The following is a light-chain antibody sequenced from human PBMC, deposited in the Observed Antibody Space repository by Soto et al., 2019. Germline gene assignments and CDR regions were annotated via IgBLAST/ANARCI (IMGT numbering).Light chain of an antibody. CDR1: QSITSY. V-gene: IGKV1-39*01. Sequence: DIQTTQSPSSLSASVGDRVTITCRASQSITSYLNWYQQKPGKAPKLLIYAASSLQRGVLSRFSGSGSGTDFTLTISSLQPEDFATYYCQQSYSTPPITFGQGTRLEIK. CDR2: AAS. J-gene: IGKJ5*01. CDR3: QQSYSTPPIT.